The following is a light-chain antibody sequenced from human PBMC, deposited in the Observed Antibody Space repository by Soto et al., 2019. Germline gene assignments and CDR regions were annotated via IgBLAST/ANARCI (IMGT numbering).Light chain of an antibody. V-gene: IGLV2-8*01. Sequence: QSVLTQPPSASGSPGQSVTISCTGTSSDVGGYNYVSWYQQYPGKAPKVMIYEVNKRPSGVPDRFSGSKSGNTASLTVSGPQADDEADYNCSSSTGGNVLYVVATGPKVPVL. CDR2: EVN. J-gene: IGLJ1*01. CDR3: SSSTGGNVLYV. CDR1: SSDVGGYNY.